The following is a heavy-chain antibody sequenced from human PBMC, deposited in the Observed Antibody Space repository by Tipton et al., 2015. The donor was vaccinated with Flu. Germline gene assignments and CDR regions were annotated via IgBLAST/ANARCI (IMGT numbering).Heavy chain of an antibody. V-gene: IGHV4-59*13. CDR2: VSYSGIT. CDR1: GGSISSYY. J-gene: IGHJ1*01. Sequence: TLSLTCTVSGGSISSYYWSWLRQPPGKGLEWIGFVSYSGITNYNPSLKGRVTMSLDVSKNHFSLSLSSVTAADTAVYYCARNGGSYSYQHWGQGTLVTVSS. CDR3: ARNGGSYSYQH. D-gene: IGHD3-10*01.